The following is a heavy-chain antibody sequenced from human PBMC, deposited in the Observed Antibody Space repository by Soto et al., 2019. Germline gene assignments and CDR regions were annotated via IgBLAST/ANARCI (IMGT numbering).Heavy chain of an antibody. CDR3: ARDSSGWSLTPYFDY. V-gene: IGHV3-33*01. CDR1: GFTFSSYG. Sequence: QVQLVESGGGVVQPGRSLRLSCAASGFTFSSYGMHWVRQAPGKGLEWVAVIWYDGSNKYYADSVKGRFTISRDNSKNKLYLQMNSLRAEDTAVYYCARDSSGWSLTPYFDYWGQGTLVTVSS. J-gene: IGHJ4*02. D-gene: IGHD6-19*01. CDR2: IWYDGSNK.